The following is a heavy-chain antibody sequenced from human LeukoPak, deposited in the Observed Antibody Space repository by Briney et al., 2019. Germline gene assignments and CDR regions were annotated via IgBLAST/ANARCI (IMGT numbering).Heavy chain of an antibody. CDR1: GYTFTSYY. CDR3: AISTSVTTGTDWFDP. Sequence: GASVKVSCKASGYTFTSYYMHWVRQAPGQGLEWMGIINPSGGSTSYAQKFQGRVTMTRDTSTSTVYMELSSLRSEDTAVYYCAISTSVTTGTDWFDPWAQGTLVTVSS. V-gene: IGHV1-46*03. D-gene: IGHD4-17*01. J-gene: IGHJ5*02. CDR2: INPSGGST.